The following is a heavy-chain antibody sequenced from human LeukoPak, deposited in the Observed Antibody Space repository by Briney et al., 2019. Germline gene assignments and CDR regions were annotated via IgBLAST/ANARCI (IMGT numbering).Heavy chain of an antibody. V-gene: IGHV3-49*04. D-gene: IGHD1-26*01. Sequence: PGRSLRLSCTASGFTFGDYAMSWVRQAPGKGLEWLGFIRSKAYGGTAEYAASVKGRFTISRDDSKSIAYLQMNSLKTEDTAVYYCTKSGTAIVGTTAAYYFDYWGQGTLVTVSS. CDR3: TKSGTAIVGTTAAYYFDY. CDR2: IRSKAYGGTA. J-gene: IGHJ4*02. CDR1: GFTFGDYA.